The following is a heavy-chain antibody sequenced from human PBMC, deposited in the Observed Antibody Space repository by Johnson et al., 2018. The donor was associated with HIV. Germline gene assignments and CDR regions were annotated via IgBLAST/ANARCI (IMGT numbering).Heavy chain of an antibody. CDR3: SKDLLTLDAFDI. Sequence: EVQLVESGGGLEQPGGSLRLSCAASGFTFASSAMSWVRQAPGKGLEWVSAISDSGITYYADSVKGRFTISRDNSKNTLYLQMNSLRAEDTAVYYCSKDLLTLDAFDIWGQGTMVTVSS. J-gene: IGHJ3*02. CDR1: GFTFASSA. CDR2: ISDSGIT. V-gene: IGHV3-23*04.